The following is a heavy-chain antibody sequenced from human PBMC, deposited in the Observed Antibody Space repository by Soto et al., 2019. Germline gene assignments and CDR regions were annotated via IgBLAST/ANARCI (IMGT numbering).Heavy chain of an antibody. J-gene: IGHJ6*02. D-gene: IGHD2-2*01. Sequence: GASVKVSCKASGGTFSSYAISWVRQAPGQGLEWMGGIIPISGTANYAQKFQGRVTITADESTSTAYMELSSLRSEDTAVYYCARSQGSSTSLEIYYYYHYYRLAVWGQGTTVTVSS. CDR1: GGTFSSYA. CDR3: ARSQGSSTSLEIYYYYHYYRLAV. CDR2: IIPISGTA. V-gene: IGHV1-69*13.